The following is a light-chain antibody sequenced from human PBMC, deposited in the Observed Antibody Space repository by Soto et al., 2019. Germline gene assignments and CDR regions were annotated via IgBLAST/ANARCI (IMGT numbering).Light chain of an antibody. Sequence: QSALTQPPSVSGAPGQRVTISCTGSSSNIGAGYDVHWYQHLPGKAPKLLIYGNSNRPSGVPDRFSGSKSGTSASLAITGLQAEDEADYDCQSYDSSLSVVVFGGGTKVTVL. CDR3: QSYDSSLSVVV. CDR1: SSNIGAGYD. CDR2: GNS. J-gene: IGLJ2*01. V-gene: IGLV1-40*01.